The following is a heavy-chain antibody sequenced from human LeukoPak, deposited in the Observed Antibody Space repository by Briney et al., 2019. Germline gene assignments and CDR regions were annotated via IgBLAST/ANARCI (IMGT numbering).Heavy chain of an antibody. J-gene: IGHJ4*02. CDR3: AKGTKVIVVDNYFDY. CDR1: GFTFSNYA. D-gene: IGHD3-22*01. V-gene: IGHV3-23*01. Sequence: SGGSLRHSCAASGFTFSNYAMSWVRQAPGKGLEWVSAISGNGGGTYYADSVKGRFTISRDNSKNTLYLQMKSLRAEDTAVYYCAKGTKVIVVDNYFDYWGQGTLVTVSS. CDR2: ISGNGGGT.